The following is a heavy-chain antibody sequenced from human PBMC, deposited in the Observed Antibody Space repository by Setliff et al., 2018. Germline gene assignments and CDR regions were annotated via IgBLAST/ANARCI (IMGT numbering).Heavy chain of an antibody. CDR1: GFTFSSHW. V-gene: IGHV3-7*03. D-gene: IGHD2-8*01. Sequence: GESLKISCEGSGFTFSSHWMTWVRQAPGKGLERVANIKYDGSDKHYVDSVKGRFTISRDKAKNSLYLQMNSLRAEDTAVYYCARVSSPGANSVYRSIDYWGQGTLVTVSS. CDR3: ARVSSPGANSVYRSIDY. J-gene: IGHJ4*02. CDR2: IKYDGSDK.